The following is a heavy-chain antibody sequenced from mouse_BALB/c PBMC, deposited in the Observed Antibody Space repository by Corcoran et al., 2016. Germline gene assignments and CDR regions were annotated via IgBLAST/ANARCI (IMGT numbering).Heavy chain of an antibody. CDR2: INTYTGEP. CDR3: AREPYAMDY. Sequence: QIQLVQSGPELKKPGETVKISCMASGYTFTNYGMNWVKQAPGKGLKWMGWINTYTGEPTYADDFKGRFAFSLETSASTAYLQINNLKNEDMATYFCAREPYAMDYWGQGTSVTVSS. CDR1: GYTFTNYG. J-gene: IGHJ4*01. V-gene: IGHV9-1*02.